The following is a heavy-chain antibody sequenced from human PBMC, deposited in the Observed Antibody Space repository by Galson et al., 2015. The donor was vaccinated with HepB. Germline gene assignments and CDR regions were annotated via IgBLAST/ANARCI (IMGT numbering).Heavy chain of an antibody. V-gene: IGHV4-31*02. D-gene: IGHD5-18*01. CDR3: ARDFDGGYSFRYFDY. CDR1: GGSISSGGYY. J-gene: IGHJ4*02. CDR2: VYYSGST. Sequence: GGSISSGGYYWSWIRQHPGKGLEWIGYVYYSGSTYYNPSLKSRVTISVDTSKNQFSLKLSSVTAADTAVYYCARDFDGGYSFRYFDYWGQGTLVTVSS.